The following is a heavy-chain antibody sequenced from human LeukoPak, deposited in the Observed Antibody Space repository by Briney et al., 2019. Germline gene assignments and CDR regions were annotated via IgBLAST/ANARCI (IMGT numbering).Heavy chain of an antibody. D-gene: IGHD3-3*01. V-gene: IGHV1-2*02. J-gene: IGHJ4*02. CDR3: ARGDFWSGYYYFDY. CDR2: INPNSGGT. CDR1: GDTFTSYY. Sequence: GASVKVSCKASGDTFTSYYMHWVRQAPGQGLEWMGWINPNSGGTNYAQKFQGRVTMTRDTSISTAYMELSSLRSVDMAVYYCARGDFWSGYYYFDYWGQGTLVTVSS.